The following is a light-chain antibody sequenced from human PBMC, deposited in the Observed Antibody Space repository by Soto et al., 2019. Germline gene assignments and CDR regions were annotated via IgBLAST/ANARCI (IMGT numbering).Light chain of an antibody. V-gene: IGLV2-14*01. CDR1: SSDVGAYNY. Sequence: QSALTQPASVSGSPGQSVTISCSGSSSDVGAYNYVSWYQRHPGKAPKRMIYDVTNRPSGVSNRFSGSKSGNTASLTISGLQAEDEADYFCSSYTSSSTVVFGGGTKVTVL. J-gene: IGLJ3*02. CDR2: DVT. CDR3: SSYTSSSTVV.